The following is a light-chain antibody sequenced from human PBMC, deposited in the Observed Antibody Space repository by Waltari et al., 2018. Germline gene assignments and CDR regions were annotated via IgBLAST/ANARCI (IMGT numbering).Light chain of an antibody. CDR3: QKYVNLPAT. CDR1: DSVGIS. CDR2: NAS. Sequence: ETVLTQSPGTLSLSPGARATLSCKASDSVGISLAWYQQKPGRAPMLLIYNASNRATGIPDRFSGSGSGTDFSLTISRLEPEDFAVYYCQKYVNLPATFGQGTKVEI. V-gene: IGKV3-20*01. J-gene: IGKJ1*01.